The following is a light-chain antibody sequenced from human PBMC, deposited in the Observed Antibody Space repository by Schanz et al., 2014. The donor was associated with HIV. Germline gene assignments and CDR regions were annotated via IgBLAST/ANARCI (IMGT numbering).Light chain of an antibody. CDR1: TSNIGDNP. V-gene: IGLV1-44*01. Sequence: QSVLAQPPSASGTPGQRVTISCAGSTSNIGDNPVNWYQHVPGTAPKLLIYSDNQRPSEVTDRFSASKSGTSASLAISGLQSEDEADYYCAAWDDSLNGWVFGGGTKLTVL. CDR3: AAWDDSLNGWV. J-gene: IGLJ3*02. CDR2: SDN.